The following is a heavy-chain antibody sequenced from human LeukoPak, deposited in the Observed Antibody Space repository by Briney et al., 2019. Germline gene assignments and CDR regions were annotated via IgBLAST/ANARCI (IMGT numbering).Heavy chain of an antibody. CDR3: ARLDEYSSSSRYYGMDV. CDR2: IIPIFGTA. Sequence: SVTVSCTASGGTFSSYGISWVRQAPGQGLEWMGGIIPIFGTANYAQKFQGRVTITADESTSTAYMELSSLRSEDTAVYYCARLDEYSSSSRYYGMDVWGQGTTVTVSS. V-gene: IGHV1-69*13. CDR1: GGTFSSYG. J-gene: IGHJ6*02. D-gene: IGHD6-6*01.